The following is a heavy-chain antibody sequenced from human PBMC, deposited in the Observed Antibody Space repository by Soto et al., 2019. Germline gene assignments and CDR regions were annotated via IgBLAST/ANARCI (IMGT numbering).Heavy chain of an antibody. V-gene: IGHV5-51*07. CDR2: IYPGDSAT. CDR3: ARQIYDSDTGPNFQYYFDS. Sequence: GESLKISSKGSVYSFTSYWIGWVHQMPGKGLEWLGIIYPGDSATRYSPSFQCQVTVSADKSISTAYMQWSSLKASDAAMYYCARQIYDSDTGPNFQYYFDSWGQGTPVSVSS. J-gene: IGHJ4*02. D-gene: IGHD3-22*01. CDR1: VYSFTSYW.